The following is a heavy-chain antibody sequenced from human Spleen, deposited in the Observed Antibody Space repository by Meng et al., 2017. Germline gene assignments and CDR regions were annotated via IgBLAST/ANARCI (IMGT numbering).Heavy chain of an antibody. V-gene: IGHV6-1*01. D-gene: IGHD6-6*01. CDR2: TYYRSKWYN. CDR1: GDSVSSNSAA. Sequence: QVKRQQSGPGLVKPPQTLSRPWAISGDSVSSNSAAWNWIRQSPSRGLEWLGRTYYRSKWYNDYAVSVKSRITINPDTSKNQFSLQLNSVTPEDTAVYYCAKESSIAARYVFDYWGQGTLVTVSS. CDR3: AKESSIAARYVFDY. J-gene: IGHJ4*02.